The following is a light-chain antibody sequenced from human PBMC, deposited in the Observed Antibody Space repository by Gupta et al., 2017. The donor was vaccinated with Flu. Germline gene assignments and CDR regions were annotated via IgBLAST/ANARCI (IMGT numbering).Light chain of an antibody. CDR3: CSYAGTVV. J-gene: IGLJ2*01. Sequence: QSALTQPRSVSGSPGQSVTISCTGTSSDVGGYNYVSWYQQHPGKAPKLMIYDVSKRPSGVPDRFSGSMSGNTASLTISGLQAEDEDDYYCCSYAGTVVFGGGTKLTVL. CDR1: SSDVGGYNY. CDR2: DVS. V-gene: IGLV2-11*01.